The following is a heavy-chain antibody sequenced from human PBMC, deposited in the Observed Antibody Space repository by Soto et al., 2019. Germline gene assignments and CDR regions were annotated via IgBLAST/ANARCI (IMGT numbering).Heavy chain of an antibody. Sequence: ASVKVSCKAFGYTFTSYGISWVRQAPGQGLEWMGWISAYNGNTNYAQKLQGRVTMTTDTSTSTAYMELRSLRSDDTAVYYCARVPSDGYRMFGWFDPWGQGTLVTVSS. V-gene: IGHV1-18*01. J-gene: IGHJ5*02. D-gene: IGHD3-16*02. CDR3: ARVPSDGYRMFGWFDP. CDR1: GYTFTSYG. CDR2: ISAYNGNT.